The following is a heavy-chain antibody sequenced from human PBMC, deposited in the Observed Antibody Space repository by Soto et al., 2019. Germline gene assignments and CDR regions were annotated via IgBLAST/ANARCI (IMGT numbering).Heavy chain of an antibody. CDR2: ISSSSSYI. V-gene: IGHV3-21*01. D-gene: IGHD6-6*01. CDR3: ARDRGIAARPFDY. CDR1: GFTFSSYS. Sequence: PGGSLRLSCAASGFTFSSYSMNWVRQAPGKGLEWVSSISSSSSYIYYADSVKGRFTISRDNAKNSLYLQMNSLRAEDTAVYYCARDRGIAARPFDYWGQGTLVTVSS. J-gene: IGHJ4*02.